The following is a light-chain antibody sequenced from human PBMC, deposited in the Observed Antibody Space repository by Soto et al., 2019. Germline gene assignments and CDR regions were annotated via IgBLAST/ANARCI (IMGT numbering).Light chain of an antibody. V-gene: IGKV1D-16*01. J-gene: IGKJ5*01. CDR2: FAS. Sequence: DIQMTQSPSSLSASVGDRVTITCRASQDIGSHLAWYQQKPEKAPKSLIYFASTLQSGVPSRFSASGSGTDFTLTISSLQPEDFETYYCQQFRSFPITFGQGTRLDIX. CDR1: QDIGSH. CDR3: QQFRSFPIT.